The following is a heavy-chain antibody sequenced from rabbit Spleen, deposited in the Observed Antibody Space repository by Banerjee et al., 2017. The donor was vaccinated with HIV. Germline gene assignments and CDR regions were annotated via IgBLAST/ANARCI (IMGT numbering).Heavy chain of an antibody. D-gene: IGHD1-1*01. CDR3: ARDLDGVIGWNFGW. CDR1: GVSFSSNYY. V-gene: IGHV1S40*01. CDR2: IYGGDGHST. J-gene: IGHJ4*01. Sequence: QSLEESGGGLVQPEGSLTLTCTASGVSFSSNYYICWVRQAPGKGLEWIGCIYGGDGHSTAYASWAKGRFTISKTSSTTVTLQMTSLTAADTATYFCARDLDGVIGWNFGWWGPGTLVTVS.